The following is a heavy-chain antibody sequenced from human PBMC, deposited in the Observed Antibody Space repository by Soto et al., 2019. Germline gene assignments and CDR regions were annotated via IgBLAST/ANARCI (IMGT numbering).Heavy chain of an antibody. D-gene: IGHD3-16*01. CDR1: AFTFSSYA. CDR3: AKGYGHIWENWYYCEY. V-gene: IGHV3-23*01. J-gene: IGHJ4*02. Sequence: EGQLLESGGGLVQPGGSLRLSCAASAFTFSSYAMSWVRQAPGKGLEWVSVISGSGGTTYYADSVKGRFTISRDNSKNTLYLQMNSLRAEDTAVYYCAKGYGHIWENWYYCEYWGQGTLVTVSS. CDR2: ISGSGGTT.